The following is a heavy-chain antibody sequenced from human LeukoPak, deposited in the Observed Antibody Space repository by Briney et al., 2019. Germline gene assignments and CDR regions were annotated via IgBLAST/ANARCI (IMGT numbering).Heavy chain of an antibody. V-gene: IGHV3-53*01. CDR1: GFTVSSNY. CDR2: IYSGGST. J-gene: IGHJ4*02. D-gene: IGHD3-10*01. CDR3: ARAAMVRDPLDY. Sequence: GGSLRLSCAASGFTVSSNYMSWVRQAPGEGLEWVSVIYSGGSTYYADSVKGRFTISRDNSKNTLYLQMNSLRAEDTAVYYCARAAMVRDPLDYWGQGTLVTVSS.